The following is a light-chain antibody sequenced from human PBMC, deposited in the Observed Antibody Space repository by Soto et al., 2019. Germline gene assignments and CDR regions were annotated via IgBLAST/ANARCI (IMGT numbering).Light chain of an antibody. J-gene: IGKJ1*01. Sequence: DIQMTQSPSSLSASVGDRVTITCRASQSISSYLNWYQQKPGKAPKLLIYAASSLQSGVPSRFSGSGSGTDFTLTINSLQPEDFATYYCQQYNTYSKTFGRGTKVDIK. CDR2: AAS. V-gene: IGKV1-39*01. CDR3: QQYNTYSKT. CDR1: QSISSY.